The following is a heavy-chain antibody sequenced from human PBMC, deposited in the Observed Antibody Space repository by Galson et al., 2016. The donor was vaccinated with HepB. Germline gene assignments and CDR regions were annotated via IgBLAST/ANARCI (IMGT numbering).Heavy chain of an antibody. D-gene: IGHD2-2*01. Sequence: ETLSLTCTVSGGSISSSRFYWGWIRQPPGKGLEWIGSLYRGGSTYYNPSLKSRVSISEDPSKNQFSLKLSSVTAADTAVYYCARQPNMCSTTCYVDFWGQGTLVTVSA. CDR1: GGSISSSRFY. V-gene: IGHV4-39*01. CDR3: ARQPNMCSTTCYVDF. J-gene: IGHJ4*02. CDR2: LYRGGST.